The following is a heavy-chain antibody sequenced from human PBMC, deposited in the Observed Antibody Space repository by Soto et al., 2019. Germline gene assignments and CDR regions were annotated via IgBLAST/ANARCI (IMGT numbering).Heavy chain of an antibody. CDR2: ISGSGGTP. Sequence: EVQLLESGGDLVQPGGSLRLSCAASGLTFSDYAMSWVRQAPGKGLEWVSAISGSGGTPYYADSAKGRFGISRDNSKSTLYLQMDNLRVEDTALYYCVKGAGYFDTSDYYYGDYWGQGTLITVSS. D-gene: IGHD3-22*01. CDR3: VKGAGYFDTSDYYYGDY. CDR1: GLTFSDYA. V-gene: IGHV3-23*01. J-gene: IGHJ4*02.